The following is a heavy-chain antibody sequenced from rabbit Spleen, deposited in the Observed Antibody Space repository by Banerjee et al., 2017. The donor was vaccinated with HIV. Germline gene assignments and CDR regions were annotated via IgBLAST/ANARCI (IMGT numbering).Heavy chain of an antibody. J-gene: IGHJ6*01. D-gene: IGHD7-1*01. CDR1: GFSFSSGYD. Sequence: QLVESGGGLVKPGASLTLICTASGFSFSSGYDMSWVRQAPGKGLEWIGYIDPVFGITYYANWVNGRFSISIENAQNTVFLQMNSLTAADTATYFCVRDTGTSFSTYGMDLWGQGTLVTVS. CDR3: VRDTGTSFSTYGMDL. V-gene: IGHV1S7*01. CDR2: IDPVFGIT.